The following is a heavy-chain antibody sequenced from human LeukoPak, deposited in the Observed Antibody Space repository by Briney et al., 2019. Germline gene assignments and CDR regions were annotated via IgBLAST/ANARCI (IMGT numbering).Heavy chain of an antibody. CDR2: ISWNSGNI. CDR1: GFRFDDYA. Sequence: GGSLRPSCAASGFRFDDYAMHWVRQAPGKGLEWVSAISWNSGNIGYADSVKGRFTISRDNAKNCLYLQMNSLRAEDTALYYCAKDRLGGTFYYYYGMDVWGQGTTVTVSS. D-gene: IGHD1-26*01. J-gene: IGHJ6*02. CDR3: AKDRLGGTFYYYYGMDV. V-gene: IGHV3-9*01.